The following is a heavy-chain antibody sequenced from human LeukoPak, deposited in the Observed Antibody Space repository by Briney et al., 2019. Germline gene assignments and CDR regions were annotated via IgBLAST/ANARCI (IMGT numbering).Heavy chain of an antibody. V-gene: IGHV1-24*01. Sequence: ASVKVSCKVSGYTLTELSMHWVRQAPGKGLEWMGGFDPEDGETIYAQKLQGRVTMTRDTSTSTVYMELSSLRSEDTAVYYCARAMRPDITIFGVVKVGQSGYWGQGTLVTVSS. CDR3: ARAMRPDITIFGVVKVGQSGY. CDR2: FDPEDGET. CDR1: GYTLTELS. J-gene: IGHJ4*02. D-gene: IGHD3-3*01.